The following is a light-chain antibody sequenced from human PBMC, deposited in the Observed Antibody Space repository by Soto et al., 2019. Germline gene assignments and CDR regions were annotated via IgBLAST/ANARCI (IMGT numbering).Light chain of an antibody. CDR1: SSNIGAGYD. CDR2: GNS. CDR3: QSYDSSLSGRV. Sequence: QSVLTQPPSVSGAPGQRVTISCTGSSSNIGAGYDVHWYQQLPGTAPKLLIYGNSNRTSGVHDRFSRSKSGTSASLAITGLQAVDEADYYCQSYDSSLSGRVFGTGTKVTVL. V-gene: IGLV1-40*01. J-gene: IGLJ1*01.